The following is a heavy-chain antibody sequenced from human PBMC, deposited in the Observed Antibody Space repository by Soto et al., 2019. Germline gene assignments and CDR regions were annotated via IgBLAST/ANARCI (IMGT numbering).Heavy chain of an antibody. D-gene: IGHD6-13*01. J-gene: IGHJ3*01. CDR3: VREGSGWYSRGSFDF. Sequence: LSLTCGVSGCTISSGDYSWSWIRQPPGKGLEWIGYLYHSVSTYYNPSLKSRVTISIDRSRKQFSLKLTSVTAEDAAIYYCVREGSGWYSRGSFDFWGRGTMVTVSS. V-gene: IGHV4-30-2*01. CDR2: LYHSVST. CDR1: GCTISSGDYS.